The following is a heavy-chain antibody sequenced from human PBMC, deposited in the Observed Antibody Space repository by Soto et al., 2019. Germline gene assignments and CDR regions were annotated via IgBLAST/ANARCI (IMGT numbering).Heavy chain of an antibody. V-gene: IGHV1-69*13. Sequence: GAPGKVSCKASGGTLSSYAISWGRQAPGQGLEWMGGIIPIFGTANYAQKFQGRVTITADESTSTAYMELSSLRSEDTAVYYCATHGAVPSPFDYWGQGTLVTVSS. CDR3: ATHGAVPSPFDY. CDR2: IIPIFGTA. D-gene: IGHD3-10*01. CDR1: GGTLSSYA. J-gene: IGHJ4*02.